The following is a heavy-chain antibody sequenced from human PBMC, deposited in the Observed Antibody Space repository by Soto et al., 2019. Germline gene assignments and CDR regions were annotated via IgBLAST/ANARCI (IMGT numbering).Heavy chain of an antibody. J-gene: IGHJ4*02. CDR1: GYTFTGYY. Sequence: ASVQVSCKASGYTFTGYYMHWVRQAPGQGLEWMGWINPNSGGTNYAQKFQGRVTMTRDTSISTGYMELSRLRSDDTAVYYCARSYYDFWSGYSLDYWGQGTLVTVSS. V-gene: IGHV1-2*02. D-gene: IGHD3-3*01. CDR3: ARSYYDFWSGYSLDY. CDR2: INPNSGGT.